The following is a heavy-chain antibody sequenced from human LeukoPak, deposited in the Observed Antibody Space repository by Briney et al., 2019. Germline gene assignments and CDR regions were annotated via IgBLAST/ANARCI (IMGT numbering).Heavy chain of an antibody. CDR2: IYYSGST. Sequence: SETLSLTCAVYGGSFSSYYWSWIRQPPGKGLEWIGYIYYSGSTNYNPSLKSRVTISVDTSKNQFSLKLSSVTAADTAVYYCARGRKQWLVDYFDYWGQGTLVTVSS. CDR1: GGSFSSYY. V-gene: IGHV4-59*01. CDR3: ARGRKQWLVDYFDY. D-gene: IGHD6-19*01. J-gene: IGHJ4*02.